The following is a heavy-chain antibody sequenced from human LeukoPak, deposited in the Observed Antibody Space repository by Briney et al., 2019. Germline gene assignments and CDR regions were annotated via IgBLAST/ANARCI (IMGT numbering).Heavy chain of an antibody. J-gene: IGHJ4*02. CDR1: GFTFRSYW. Sequence: QPGGSLRLSCAASGFTFRSYWMSWVRQAPGKGLEWVANIKQDGSEKYYVDSVKGRFTISRDNAKNSLYLQMNSLRAEDTAVYYCAREVVPAAFGYWGQGTLVTVSS. V-gene: IGHV3-7*01. CDR3: AREVVPAAFGY. CDR2: IKQDGSEK. D-gene: IGHD2-2*01.